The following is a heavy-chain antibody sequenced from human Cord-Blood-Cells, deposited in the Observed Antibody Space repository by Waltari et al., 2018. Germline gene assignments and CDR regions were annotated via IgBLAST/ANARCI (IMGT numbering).Heavy chain of an antibody. CDR2: INQSGST. Sequence: VQLQQWGAGLLKPSETLSLTCAVYGGSFSGYYWSWIRQPPGKGLEWIGKINQSGSTNYNPSLKSRVTISVDTSKNQFSLKLSSVTAADTAVYYCARLRVSAMVTDAFDIWGQGTMVTVSS. CDR1: GGSFSGYY. CDR3: ARLRVSAMVTDAFDI. J-gene: IGHJ3*02. D-gene: IGHD5-18*01. V-gene: IGHV4-34*01.